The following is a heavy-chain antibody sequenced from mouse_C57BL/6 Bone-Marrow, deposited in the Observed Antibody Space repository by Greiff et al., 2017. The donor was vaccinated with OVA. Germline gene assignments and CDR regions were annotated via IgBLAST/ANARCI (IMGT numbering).Heavy chain of an antibody. CDR3: ARDSSGYRFAY. V-gene: IGHV2-2*01. CDR2: IWSGGST. Sequence: QVHVKQSGPGLVQPSQSLSITCTVSGFSLTSSGVHWVRQSPGKGLEWLGVIWSGGSTDYNAAFISRLSISKDNSKSQVFFKMNSLQADDTAIYYCARDSSGYRFAYWGQGTLVTVSA. D-gene: IGHD3-2*02. CDR1: GFSLTSSG. J-gene: IGHJ3*01.